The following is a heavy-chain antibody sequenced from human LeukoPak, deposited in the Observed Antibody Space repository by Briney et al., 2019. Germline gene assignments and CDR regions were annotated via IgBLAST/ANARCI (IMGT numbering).Heavy chain of an antibody. CDR2: IYTSGTT. CDR1: GGSISSGNYY. J-gene: IGHJ5*02. CDR3: ARGRRNSISLIRGARAYSWFDP. D-gene: IGHD3-10*01. Sequence: SETLSLTCTVSGGSISSGNYYWSWIRQPAGKGLEWIGRIYTSGTTDYNPSLKSRVTISVDTSKNQFSLKLNSVTAADTAVYYCARGRRNSISLIRGARAYSWFDPWGQGTLVTVSS. V-gene: IGHV4-61*02.